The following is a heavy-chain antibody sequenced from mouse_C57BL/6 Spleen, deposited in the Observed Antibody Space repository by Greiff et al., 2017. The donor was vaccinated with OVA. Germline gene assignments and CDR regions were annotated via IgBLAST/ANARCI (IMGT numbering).Heavy chain of an antibody. J-gene: IGHJ3*01. CDR2: IDPETGGT. D-gene: IGHD2-4*01. CDR3: TREGYDYDWFRFAY. Sequence: QVQLQQSGAELVRPGASVTLSCKASGYTFTDYEMHWVKQTPVHGLEWIGAIDPETGGTAYNQKFKGKAILTADKSSSTAYMELRSLTSEDSAVYYCTREGYDYDWFRFAYWGQGTLVTVSA. V-gene: IGHV1-15*01. CDR1: GYTFTDYE.